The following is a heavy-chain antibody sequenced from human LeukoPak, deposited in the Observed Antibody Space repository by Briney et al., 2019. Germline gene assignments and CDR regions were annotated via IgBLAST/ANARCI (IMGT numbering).Heavy chain of an antibody. Sequence: ASVKVSCKASGYTFTSYYIHWVRQAPGEGLEWMGIINPSGGSTTYAQKFRGRLTMTRDMSTSTVYMELSSLRSEDTAVYYCARGSRPVYNLLTGKRYFDYWGQGTLLTVSS. CDR2: INPSGGST. V-gene: IGHV1-46*01. J-gene: IGHJ4*02. D-gene: IGHD3-9*01. CDR1: GYTFTSYY. CDR3: ARGSRPVYNLLTGKRYFDY.